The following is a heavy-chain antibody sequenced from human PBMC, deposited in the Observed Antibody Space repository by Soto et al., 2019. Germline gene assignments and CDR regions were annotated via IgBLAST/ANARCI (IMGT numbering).Heavy chain of an antibody. J-gene: IGHJ4*02. D-gene: IGHD3-16*01. CDR3: AKRGGQWRFIDY. CDR1: GFTFGNYG. V-gene: IGHV3-30*18. CDR2: ISHDGGEE. Sequence: QVQLVESGGGVVQPGRSLRLSCAGSGFTFGNYGMHWVRQAPGKGLEWLTVISHDGGEEYYIDAVKGRFTISRDNSKKTVYLDMNSVRAEDTAVYYCAKRGGQWRFIDYWGQGTLVTVSS.